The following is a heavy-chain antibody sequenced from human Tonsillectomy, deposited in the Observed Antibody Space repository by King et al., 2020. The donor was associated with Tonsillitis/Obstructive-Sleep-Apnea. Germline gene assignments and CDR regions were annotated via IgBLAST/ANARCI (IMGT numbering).Heavy chain of an antibody. CDR2: SRNKANSYTT. CDR3: ASHRMEEDGKRKSTGRDY. J-gene: IGHJ4*02. D-gene: IGHD1-14*01. V-gene: IGHV3-72*01. CDR1: GFTFSDHY. Sequence: VPLVESGGGLVQPGGSLRLTCAASGFTFSDHYMDWVRQAPGQGLEWVGRSRNKANSYTTEYAASVKGRFTISRDDSKNSLYLQMNSLTTEDTAVYYCASHRMEEDGKRKSTGRDYWGQGTLGTVAA.